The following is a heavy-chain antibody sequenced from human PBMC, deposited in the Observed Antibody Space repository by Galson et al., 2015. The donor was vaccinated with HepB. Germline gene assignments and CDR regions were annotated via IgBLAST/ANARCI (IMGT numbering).Heavy chain of an antibody. CDR3: ARGSGYSSGPFDH. CDR2: ITSDNNFI. Sequence: SLRLSCAASGFTLSNYTINWVRQAPGKGLEWVSSITSDNNFIYYADSVKGRVTISRDNAKNSLYLRMNSLRAEDTAVYYCARGSGYSSGPFDHWGQGTLVAVSS. CDR1: GFTLSNYT. D-gene: IGHD5-18*01. V-gene: IGHV3-21*01. J-gene: IGHJ4*02.